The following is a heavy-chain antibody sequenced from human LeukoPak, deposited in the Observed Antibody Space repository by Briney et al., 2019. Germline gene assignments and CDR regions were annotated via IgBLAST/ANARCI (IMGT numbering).Heavy chain of an antibody. J-gene: IGHJ5*02. Sequence: SVKVSCKASGYTFTSYGISWVRQAPGQGLEWMGWISAYNGHTNYAQKLQGRVTMTTDASTSTAYMELRSLRSDDTAVYYCARDRGYDFWSGYYYNWFAPWGQGTLVTVSS. CDR1: GYTFTSYG. V-gene: IGHV1-18*01. CDR2: ISAYNGHT. CDR3: ARDRGYDFWSGYYYNWFAP. D-gene: IGHD3-3*01.